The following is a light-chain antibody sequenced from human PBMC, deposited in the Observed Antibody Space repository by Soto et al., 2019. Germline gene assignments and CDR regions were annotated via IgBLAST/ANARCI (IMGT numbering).Light chain of an antibody. Sequence: EIVLTQSPATLSLSPGKRATLSCRASQSVSSFLAWYQQKPGQAPRLLIYDASNRATGIPARFSGSGSGTDFTLTISSLEPEDFAVYYCQQRRNWPLTFGGGTKVELK. V-gene: IGKV3-11*01. J-gene: IGKJ4*01. CDR1: QSVSSF. CDR3: QQRRNWPLT. CDR2: DAS.